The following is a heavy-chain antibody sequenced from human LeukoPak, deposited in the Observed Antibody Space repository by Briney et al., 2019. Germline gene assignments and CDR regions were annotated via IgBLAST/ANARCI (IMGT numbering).Heavy chain of an antibody. J-gene: IGHJ5*02. V-gene: IGHV4-4*08. Sequence: SETLSLTCTVSGGSISSYYWTWIRQPPGKGLEWIGYIYKSGTTNYNPSLKSRVTISLDTSKNQISLKLSSVTAADTAVYYCARRVAAGSIDPWGQGALVTVSS. CDR2: IYKSGTT. CDR1: GGSISSYY. CDR3: ARRVAAGSIDP. D-gene: IGHD2-15*01.